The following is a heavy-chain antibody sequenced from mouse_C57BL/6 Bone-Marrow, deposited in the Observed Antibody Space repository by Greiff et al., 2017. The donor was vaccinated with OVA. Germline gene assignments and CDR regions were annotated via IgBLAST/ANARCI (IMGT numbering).Heavy chain of an antibody. CDR2: IDPSDSYT. CDR1: GYTFTSYW. V-gene: IGHV1-50*01. Sequence: QVQLQQPGAELVKPGASVKLSCKASGYTFTSYWMQWVKQRPGQGLEWIGEIDPSDSYTNYNQKFKGKATLTVDTSSSTAYMQLSRLTSEDSAVYYCARSDGYDWFAYWGQGTLVTVSA. J-gene: IGHJ3*01. CDR3: ARSDGYDWFAY. D-gene: IGHD2-2*01.